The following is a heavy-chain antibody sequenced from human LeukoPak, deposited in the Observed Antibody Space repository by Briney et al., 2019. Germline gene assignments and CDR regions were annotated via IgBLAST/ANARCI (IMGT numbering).Heavy chain of an antibody. D-gene: IGHD1-26*01. CDR1: GFTFSSYA. J-gene: IGHJ4*02. Sequence: GGSLRLSPAASGFTFSSYALSWVRQAPGKGLEWVSSISGSGAGTYYADSVKGRFTTSRDKTNNTLYLQMNSLRAEDTAVYYCAKGSLGVRGCFDYWGQGTLVTVSS. CDR3: AKGSLGVRGCFDY. CDR2: ISGSGAGT. V-gene: IGHV3-23*01.